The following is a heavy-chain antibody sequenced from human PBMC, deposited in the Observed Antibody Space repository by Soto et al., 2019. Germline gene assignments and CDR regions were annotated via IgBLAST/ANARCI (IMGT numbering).Heavy chain of an antibody. CDR2: IIPIFGTA. D-gene: IGHD3-22*01. CDR1: GGTFSSYA. J-gene: IGHJ4*02. Sequence: QVQLVQSGAEVKKPGSSVKVSCKASGGTFSSYAISWVRQAPGQWLEWMGGIIPIFGTANYAQKFQGRVTITADESTSTAYMELSSLRSEDTAVYYCARERYSRSSSGYYPFDYWGQGTLVTVSS. V-gene: IGHV1-69*01. CDR3: ARERYSRSSSGYYPFDY.